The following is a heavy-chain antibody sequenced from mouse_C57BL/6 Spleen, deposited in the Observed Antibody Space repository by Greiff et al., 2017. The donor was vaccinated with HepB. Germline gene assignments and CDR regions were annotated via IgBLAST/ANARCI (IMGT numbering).Heavy chain of an antibody. V-gene: IGHV3-1*01. CDR2: ISYSGST. Sequence: EVKLQESGPGMVKPSQSLSLTCTVTGYSITSGYDWHWIRHFPGNKLEWMGYISYSGSTNYNPSLKSRISITHDTSKNHFFLKLNSVTTEDTATYYWARGGDRAWFAYWGQGTLVTVSA. CDR3: ARGGDRAWFAY. CDR1: GYSITSGYD. J-gene: IGHJ3*01.